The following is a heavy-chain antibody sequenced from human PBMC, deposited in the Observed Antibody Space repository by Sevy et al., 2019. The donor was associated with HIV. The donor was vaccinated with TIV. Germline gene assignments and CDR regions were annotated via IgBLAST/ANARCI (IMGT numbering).Heavy chain of an antibody. Sequence: GSLRLSCVASGFTFSTYAMGWVRQAPGKGLEWVSGISNSGNDIYYAGSVEGRFTISRDNSKSTLFLEMNNLRAEDTAVYYCAKDGAPYCTGGICFPYWYFDLWGRGALVTVSS. D-gene: IGHD2-8*02. J-gene: IGHJ2*01. CDR2: ISNSGNDI. CDR1: GFTFSTYA. CDR3: AKDGAPYCTGGICFPYWYFDL. V-gene: IGHV3-23*01.